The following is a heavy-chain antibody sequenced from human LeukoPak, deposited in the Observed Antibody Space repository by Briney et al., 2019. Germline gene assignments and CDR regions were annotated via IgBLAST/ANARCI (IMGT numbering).Heavy chain of an antibody. CDR1: GGTFSSYA. J-gene: IGHJ4*02. CDR2: IIPIFGIA. D-gene: IGHD2-15*01. CDR3: ARTEDRKYLFDY. Sequence: SVKVSCKASGGTFSSYAINWVRQAPGQGLEWMGRIIPIFGIANYAQKFQGRVTITADKSTSTAYMELSSLRSEDTAVYYCARTEDRKYLFDYWGQGTLVTVSS. V-gene: IGHV1-69*04.